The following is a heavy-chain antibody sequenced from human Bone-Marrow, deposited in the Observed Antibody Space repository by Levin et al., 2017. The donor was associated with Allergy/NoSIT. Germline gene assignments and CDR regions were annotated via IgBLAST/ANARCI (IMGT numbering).Heavy chain of an antibody. D-gene: IGHD4-11*01. CDR1: GFNFHAYG. CDR2: IRGSDDNT. CDR3: ATFDYSSYGYYFDY. V-gene: IGHV3-23*01. Sequence: ETLSLTCAVSGFNFHAYGMTWVRQAPGKGLEWVSTIRGSDDNTYYRDSVKGRFIVSRDSSEDTLYLHMHSLRAEDTAVYYCATFDYSSYGYYFDYWGQGTLVTVSS. J-gene: IGHJ4*02.